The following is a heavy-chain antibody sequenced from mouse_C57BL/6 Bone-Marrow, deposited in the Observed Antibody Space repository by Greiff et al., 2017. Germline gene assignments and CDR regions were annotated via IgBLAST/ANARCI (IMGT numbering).Heavy chain of an antibody. CDR3: ARGRYGTHWYFDV. D-gene: IGHD1-1*01. CDR2: ISYSGST. Sequence: VQLKESGPGMVKPSQSLSLTCTVTGYSITSGYDWHWIRHFPGNKLEWMGYISYSGSTNYNPSLTSLIPITHDTSKNHFFLKLNSVTTEDTATYDCARGRYGTHWYFDVWGTGTTVTVSS. CDR1: GYSITSGYD. V-gene: IGHV3-1*01. J-gene: IGHJ1*03.